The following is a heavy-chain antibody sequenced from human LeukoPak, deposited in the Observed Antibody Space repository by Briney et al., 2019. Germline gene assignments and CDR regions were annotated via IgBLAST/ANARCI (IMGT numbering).Heavy chain of an antibody. Sequence: SETLSLTCTVSGYSISSGNYWDWMRQPPGKGLEWIGSIYHSGSTYYNPSLKSRVTISVDTSKNQFSLKLSSVTAADTDVYYCAKRYCSSTTCYDDRGAFDYWGQGTLVTVSS. CDR1: GYSISSGNY. CDR3: AKRYCSSTTCYDDRGAFDY. D-gene: IGHD2-2*01. CDR2: IYHSGST. J-gene: IGHJ4*02. V-gene: IGHV4-38-2*02.